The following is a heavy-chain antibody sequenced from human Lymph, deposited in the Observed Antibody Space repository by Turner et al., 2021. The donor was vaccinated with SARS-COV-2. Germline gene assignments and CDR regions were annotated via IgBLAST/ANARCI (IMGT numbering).Heavy chain of an antibody. CDR2: IYYSGST. CDR3: ARDRTSYGDYWAGYYYGMDV. Sequence: QVQLQESGPGLVKPSETLSLTCTVSGGSISSYFWSWIRQPPGKGLEWIAYIYYSGSTNYIPSLKSRVTISVDTSKNQFSLRLSSVTAADTAVYYCARDRTSYGDYWAGYYYGMDVWGQGTTVTVSS. D-gene: IGHD4-17*01. V-gene: IGHV4-59*13. CDR1: GGSISSYF. J-gene: IGHJ6*02.